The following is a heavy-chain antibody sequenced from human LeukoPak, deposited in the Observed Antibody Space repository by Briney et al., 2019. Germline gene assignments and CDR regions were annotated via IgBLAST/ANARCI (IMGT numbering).Heavy chain of an antibody. CDR2: IYSGGTT. Sequence: GWSLRLTCAASGFTVSTNCMTWVRQAPGKGLEWVSTIYSGGTTYYADSVMGRFTISRHNSRNTMYLQMNSLRAEDTAVYYCARVDTVMAYSFHLWGEGTLVTVSS. D-gene: IGHD5-18*01. J-gene: IGHJ1*01. CDR1: GFTVSTNC. V-gene: IGHV3-53*04. CDR3: ARVDTVMAYSFHL.